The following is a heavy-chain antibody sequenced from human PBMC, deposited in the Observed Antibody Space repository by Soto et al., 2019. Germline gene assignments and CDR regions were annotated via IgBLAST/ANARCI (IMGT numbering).Heavy chain of an antibody. CDR3: ARDTRAVAGMCWYFDL. Sequence: QVQLVESGGGVVQPGRSLRLSCAASGFTFSSYGMHWVRQAPGKGLEWVAVIWYDGSNKYYADSVKGRFTISRDNSKNTLHLQMTSLRAEDTAVYYCARDTRAVAGMCWYFDLWGRGTLVTVSS. J-gene: IGHJ2*01. V-gene: IGHV3-33*01. CDR2: IWYDGSNK. CDR1: GFTFSSYG. D-gene: IGHD6-19*01.